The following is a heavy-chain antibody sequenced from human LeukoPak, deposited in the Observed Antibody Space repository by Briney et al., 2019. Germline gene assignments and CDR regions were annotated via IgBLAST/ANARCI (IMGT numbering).Heavy chain of an antibody. Sequence: GGSLRLSCAASGFTVSSNYVSWVRQAPGKGLEWVSVIYSGGSTYYADSVKGRFTISRDNSKNTLYLQMNSLRAEDTAVYYCARYYGGNSGPLDYWGQGTLVTVSS. D-gene: IGHD4-23*01. CDR3: ARYYGGNSGPLDY. V-gene: IGHV3-53*01. CDR2: IYSGGST. J-gene: IGHJ4*02. CDR1: GFTVSSNY.